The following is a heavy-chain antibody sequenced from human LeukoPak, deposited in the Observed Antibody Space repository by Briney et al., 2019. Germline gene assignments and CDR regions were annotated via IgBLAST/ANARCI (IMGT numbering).Heavy chain of an antibody. D-gene: IGHD3-10*01. Sequence: SETLSLTCTVSGVSISSGGYYWSWIRQHPGKGLEWIGYIYYSGSTYYNPSLKSRVTISVDTSKNQFSLKLSSVTAAGTAVYYCASNGGFGELYDDYWGQGTLVTVSS. CDR2: IYYSGST. J-gene: IGHJ4*02. V-gene: IGHV4-31*03. CDR1: GVSISSGGYY. CDR3: ASNGGFGELYDDY.